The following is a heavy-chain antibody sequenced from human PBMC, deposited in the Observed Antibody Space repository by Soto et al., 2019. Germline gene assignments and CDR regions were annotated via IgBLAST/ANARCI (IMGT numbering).Heavy chain of an antibody. CDR3: AKEGNGGSSLDS. CDR1: GFKFDDYM. J-gene: IGHJ5*01. D-gene: IGHD2-15*01. Sequence: PGGSLRLSCEASGFKFDDYMMHWVRQAPGKGLEWISLISWDGSSIEYADSITGRFTVSRDNSKTSLYLHMHSLTSDDTAFYFCAKEGNGGSSLDSWGQGTLVTVSS. V-gene: IGHV3-43*01. CDR2: ISWDGSSI.